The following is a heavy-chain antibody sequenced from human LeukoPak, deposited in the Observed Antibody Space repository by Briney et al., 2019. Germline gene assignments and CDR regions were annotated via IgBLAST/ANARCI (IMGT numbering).Heavy chain of an antibody. D-gene: IGHD7-27*01. CDR2: INSNSGAT. CDR3: ARDLSSTPNWEFDY. CDR1: GYTFSGYF. Sequence: ASVKVSCKTSGYTFSGYFIHWVRQAAGQGLEWMGRINSNSGATKYGQNFQGRVAMSRDTSISTASMELSWLTSDDTAVYYCARDLSSTPNWEFDYWGQGTLVTVSS. J-gene: IGHJ4*02. V-gene: IGHV1-2*06.